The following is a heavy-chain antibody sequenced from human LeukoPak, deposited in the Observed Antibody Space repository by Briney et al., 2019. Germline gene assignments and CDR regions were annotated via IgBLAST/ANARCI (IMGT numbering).Heavy chain of an antibody. D-gene: IGHD2-15*01. V-gene: IGHV3-66*01. J-gene: IGHJ3*02. Sequence: PGGSLRLCCAASGFTFRSFTLHWGRHDPGQGLEWVSVIYSGGSTYYADSVKGRFTISRDNSKNTLYLQMNSLRAEDTAVYYCARVYWTPMVGAFDIWGQGTMVTVSS. CDR2: IYSGGST. CDR1: GFTFRSFT. CDR3: ARVYWTPMVGAFDI.